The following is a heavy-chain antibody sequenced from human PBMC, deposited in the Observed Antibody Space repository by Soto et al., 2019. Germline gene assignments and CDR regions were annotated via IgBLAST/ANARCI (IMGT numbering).Heavy chain of an antibody. Sequence: QVQLVESGGGVVQPGRSLRLSCAASGFTFSSYGMHWVRQAPGKGLEWVAVISYDGSNKYYADSVKGRFTISRDNSKNTLYLQMNSLRAEYTAVYYCAKVIGEDGVFNFDYWGQGTLVTVSS. J-gene: IGHJ4*01. V-gene: IGHV3-30*18. CDR3: AKVIGEDGVFNFDY. CDR1: GFTFSSYG. CDR2: ISYDGSNK. D-gene: IGHD2-8*01.